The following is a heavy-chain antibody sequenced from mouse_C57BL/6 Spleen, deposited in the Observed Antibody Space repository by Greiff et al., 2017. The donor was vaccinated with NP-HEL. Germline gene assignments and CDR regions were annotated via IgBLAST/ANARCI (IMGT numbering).Heavy chain of an antibody. CDR2: ISYSGST. CDR3: ARYYYGSSYVGYFDY. J-gene: IGHJ2*01. Sequence: VQLQQSGPGMVKPSQSLSLTCTVTGYSITSGYDWHWIRHFPGNKLEWMGYISYSGSTNYNPSLKSRISITHDTSKNHFFLKLNSVTTEDTATYYCARYYYGSSYVGYFDYWGQGTTLTVSS. V-gene: IGHV3-1*01. CDR1: GYSITSGYD. D-gene: IGHD1-1*01.